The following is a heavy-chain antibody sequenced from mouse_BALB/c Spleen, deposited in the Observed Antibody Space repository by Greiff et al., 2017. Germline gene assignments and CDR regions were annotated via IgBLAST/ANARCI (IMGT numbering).Heavy chain of an antibody. CDR2: INPNNGGT. V-gene: IGHV1-18*01. D-gene: IGHD2-4*01. J-gene: IGHJ3*01. CDR1: GYTFTYYN. Sequence: EVQLQQSGPELVKPGASVKIPCKASGYTFTYYNMDWVKQSHGKSLEWIGDINPNNGGTIYNQKFKGKATLTVDKSSSTAYMELRSLTSEDTAVYYCARSVITTTGAWFAYWGQGTLVTVSA. CDR3: ARSVITTTGAWFAY.